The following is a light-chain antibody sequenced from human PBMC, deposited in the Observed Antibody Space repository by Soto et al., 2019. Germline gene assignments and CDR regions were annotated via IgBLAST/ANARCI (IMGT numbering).Light chain of an antibody. CDR1: QSVLYSSNNKNY. J-gene: IGKJ1*01. CDR2: WAS. CDR3: QHYYSTPRT. Sequence: DIVMTQSPDSLAVSLGERATINCKSSQSVLYSSNNKNYLAWYQQKPGLPPKLLIYWASTRGSGVPDRFSGSGSGTDFTLTISSLQAEDVAVYYCQHYYSTPRTFGQGTKVDIK. V-gene: IGKV4-1*01.